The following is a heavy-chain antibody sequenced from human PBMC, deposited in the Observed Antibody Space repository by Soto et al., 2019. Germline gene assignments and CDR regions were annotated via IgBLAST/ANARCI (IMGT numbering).Heavy chain of an antibody. J-gene: IGHJ5*02. CDR3: ARGGYSTSANWFDP. V-gene: IGHV4-30-2*01. Sequence: SETLSLTCAVSGGSISSGGYSWGWIRQPPGKGLEWIGYIYHSGSTYYNPSLKSRVTISVDRSKNQFSLKLSSVTAADTAVYYCARGGYSTSANWFDPWGQGTLVTVSS. CDR2: IYHSGST. D-gene: IGHD6-6*01. CDR1: GGSISSGGYS.